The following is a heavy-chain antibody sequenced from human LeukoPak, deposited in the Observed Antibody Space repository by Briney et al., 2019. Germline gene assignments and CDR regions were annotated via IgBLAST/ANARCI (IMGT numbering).Heavy chain of an antibody. Sequence: PSETLSLTCTVSGASISSSNYYWDWIRQPPGKGLEWIGSIYYSGDTYYNPSLKSRVIMSVDTSHNQFSLRLTSLTAADTAMYYCARRSGTTSYWGRGTVVTVSS. CDR3: ARRSGTTSY. V-gene: IGHV4-39*07. CDR2: IYYSGDT. J-gene: IGHJ4*02. CDR1: GASISSSNYY. D-gene: IGHD1-14*01.